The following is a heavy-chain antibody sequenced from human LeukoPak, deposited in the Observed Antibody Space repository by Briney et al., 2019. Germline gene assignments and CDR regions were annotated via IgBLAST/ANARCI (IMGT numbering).Heavy chain of an antibody. V-gene: IGHV4-39*01. Sequence: SETLSLTCTVSGGSISSSSYYWGWIRQPPGKGLEWIGSIYYSGSTYYNPSLKSRVTISVDTSKNQFSLKLSSVTAADTAVYYCARQVSGWHLNYYYYMDVWGKGTTVTISS. D-gene: IGHD6-19*01. CDR3: ARQVSGWHLNYYYYMDV. CDR1: GGSISSSSYY. J-gene: IGHJ6*03. CDR2: IYYSGST.